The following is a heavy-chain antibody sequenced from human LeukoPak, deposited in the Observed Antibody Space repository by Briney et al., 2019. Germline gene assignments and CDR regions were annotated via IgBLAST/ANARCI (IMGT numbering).Heavy chain of an antibody. CDR1: GFTFSSYG. J-gene: IGHJ4*02. CDR3: ARDRAAGAFDY. D-gene: IGHD6-13*01. CDR2: IWYDGSNK. V-gene: IGHV3-33*01. Sequence: GGSLRLSCAASGFTFSSYGVHWVRQAPGKGLEWVAVIWYDGSNKYYADSVKGRFTISRDNSKNTLYLQMNSLRAEDTAVYYCARDRAAGAFDYWGQGTLVTVSS.